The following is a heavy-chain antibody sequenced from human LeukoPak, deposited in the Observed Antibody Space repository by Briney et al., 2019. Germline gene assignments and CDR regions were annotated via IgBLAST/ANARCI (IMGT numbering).Heavy chain of an antibody. CDR2: ISSSSSYI. J-gene: IGHJ3*02. CDR1: GFTFSSYS. Sequence: GGSLRLSCAASGFTFSSYSMNWVRQAPGKGLEWVSSISSSSSYIHYADSVKGRFTISRDNAKNSLNLQMNSLRAEDTAVYYCARVSGSSWYSAFDIWGQGTMVTVSS. D-gene: IGHD6-13*01. CDR3: ARVSGSSWYSAFDI. V-gene: IGHV3-21*01.